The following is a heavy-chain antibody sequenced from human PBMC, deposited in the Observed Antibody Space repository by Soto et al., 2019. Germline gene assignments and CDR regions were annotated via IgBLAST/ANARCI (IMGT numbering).Heavy chain of an antibody. D-gene: IGHD6-19*01. V-gene: IGHV3-15*01. Sequence: EVQLVESGGGLVKPGGSLRLSCAASGFTFSNAWMSWVRQAPGKGLEWVGRIKSKTDGGTTDYAAPVKGRFTISRDDSKNTLYLQMNNLKTEDTAVYYCTTVEGVAGNYYYYYYMDVWGKGTTVTVSS. CDR2: IKSKTDGGTT. CDR1: GFTFSNAW. CDR3: TTVEGVAGNYYYYYYMDV. J-gene: IGHJ6*03.